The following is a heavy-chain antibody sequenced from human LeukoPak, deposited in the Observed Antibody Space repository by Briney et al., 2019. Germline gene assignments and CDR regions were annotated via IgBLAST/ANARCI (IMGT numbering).Heavy chain of an antibody. CDR3: ARDPLLRAPIVGATRDAFDI. CDR1: GGSISSYY. Sequence: PSETLSLTCTVSGGSISSYYWSWIRQPAGKGLVWIGRIYTSGSTNYNPSLKSRVTMSVDTSKNQFSLKLSSVTAADTAVYYCARDPLLRAPIVGATRDAFDIWGQGTMVTVSS. CDR2: IYTSGST. J-gene: IGHJ3*02. V-gene: IGHV4-4*07. D-gene: IGHD1-26*01.